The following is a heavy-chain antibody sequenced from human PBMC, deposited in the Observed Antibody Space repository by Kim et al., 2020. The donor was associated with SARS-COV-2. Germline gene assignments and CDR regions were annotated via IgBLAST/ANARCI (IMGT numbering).Heavy chain of an antibody. J-gene: IGHJ4*02. CDR2: PYYRSKWYY. CDR1: GDSVSSDSSA. V-gene: IGHV6-1*01. CDR3: ARDHQYSIDY. Sequence: SQTLSLTCVISGDSVSSDSSAWNWIRQYPSRGLEWLGRPYYRSKWYYDYADSVKSRITINPDTSKNQFSLQLKSVTPEDTAMYYCARDHQYSIDYWGQGTLVTVSS. D-gene: IGHD5-12*01.